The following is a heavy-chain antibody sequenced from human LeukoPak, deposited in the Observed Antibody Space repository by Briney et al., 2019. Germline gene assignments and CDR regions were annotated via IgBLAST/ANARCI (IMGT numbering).Heavy chain of an antibody. CDR2: ISDSGSA. D-gene: IGHD5-12*01. CDR1: GGSISNYY. J-gene: IGHJ4*02. CDR3: WTDKGYHNY. V-gene: IGHV4-59*01. Sequence: SETLSLTCTVSGGSISNYYWTWIRQPPGKGLEWIGHISDSGSANYNPSLKSRVTISGDTSKNQVALNLGSVTAADTAVYYCWTDKGYHNYWGQGTLVTVSS.